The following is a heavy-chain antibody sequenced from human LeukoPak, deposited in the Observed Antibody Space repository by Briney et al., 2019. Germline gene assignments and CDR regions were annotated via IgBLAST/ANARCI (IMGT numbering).Heavy chain of an antibody. CDR1: GYTFTSYA. CDR3: ARAPPSSGIAAAGPSYYYYYMDV. V-gene: IGHV1-3*01. Sequence: ASVKVSCKASGYTFTSYAMHWVRQAPGQRLEWMRLINDGNGNTKYSQKFQGRVTITRDTSASTAYMELSSLRSEDTAVYYCARAPPSSGIAAAGPSYYYYYMDVWGKGTTVTVSS. D-gene: IGHD6-13*01. CDR2: INDGNGNT. J-gene: IGHJ6*03.